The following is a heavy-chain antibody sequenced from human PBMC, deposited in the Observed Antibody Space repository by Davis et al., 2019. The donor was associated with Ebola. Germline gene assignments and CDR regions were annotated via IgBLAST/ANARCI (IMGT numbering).Heavy chain of an antibody. D-gene: IGHD2-2*02. CDR2: ISAGGNT. V-gene: IGHV3-53*01. Sequence: GGSLRLSCAASGFTVSSHYMSWVRQAPEKGLEWLSLISAGGNTYYADSVKGRCTISRDNSKNTLYLQLNSLRAEDTAVYYCARDDGPYCSSTSCSTGLDYWGQGTLVTVSS. CDR3: ARDDGPYCSSTSCSTGLDY. CDR1: GFTVSSHY. J-gene: IGHJ4*02.